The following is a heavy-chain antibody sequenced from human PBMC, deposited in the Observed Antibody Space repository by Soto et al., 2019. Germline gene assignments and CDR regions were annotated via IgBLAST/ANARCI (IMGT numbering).Heavy chain of an antibody. D-gene: IGHD2-15*01. Sequence: EVQLVESGGGLIQPGGSLRLSCAASGFTVSSNYMSWVRQAPGKGLEWVSVIYSGGSTYYADSVKGRFTISRDNSKNTLYLQMDSLRAEDTAVYYCAREGCSGGSCYSGSDYYYGMDVWGQGTTVTVSS. CDR1: GFTVSSNY. V-gene: IGHV3-53*01. CDR2: IYSGGST. CDR3: AREGCSGGSCYSGSDYYYGMDV. J-gene: IGHJ6*02.